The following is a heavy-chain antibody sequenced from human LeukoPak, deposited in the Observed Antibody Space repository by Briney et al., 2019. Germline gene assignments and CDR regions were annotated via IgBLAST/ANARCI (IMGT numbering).Heavy chain of an antibody. CDR2: IYYSGST. Sequence: SETLFLTCTASGGSISSSNYYWGWIRQPPGKGLEWIGSIYYSGSTYYNPSLKSRVTISVDTSKNQFSLKLSSVTAADTAVYYCARTRYYYNSRSYGAPYYFDYWGQGTLVTVSS. V-gene: IGHV4-39*01. CDR3: ARTRYYYNSRSYGAPYYFDY. CDR1: GGSISSSNYY. D-gene: IGHD3-10*01. J-gene: IGHJ4*02.